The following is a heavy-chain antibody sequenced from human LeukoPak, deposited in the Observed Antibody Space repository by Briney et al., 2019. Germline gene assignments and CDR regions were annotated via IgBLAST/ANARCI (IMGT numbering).Heavy chain of an antibody. Sequence: PSETLSLTCTVSGDSISSGRFYWAWIRQPPGKGLEWIGSILYTGRTFYNPSLKSRVTISVDTSKNQFSLRLGSVTASDTAVYYCARRDVGATIDYWGQETLVTVSS. D-gene: IGHD1-26*01. V-gene: IGHV4-39*01. J-gene: IGHJ4*02. CDR3: ARRDVGATIDY. CDR1: GDSISSGRFY. CDR2: ILYTGRT.